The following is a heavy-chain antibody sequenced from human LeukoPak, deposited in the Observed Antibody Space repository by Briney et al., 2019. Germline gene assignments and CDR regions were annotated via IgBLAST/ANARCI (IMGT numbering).Heavy chain of an antibody. CDR3: TNFDY. Sequence: GGSLRLSCTASGLTFSSSGMRWVRQAPGKGLDWVSLINHDGTDTYYADSVKGRFTISRDNSQNTLYLQMNSLRGEDTAVYYCTNFDYWGQGTLVTVSS. CDR2: INHDGTDT. J-gene: IGHJ4*02. V-gene: IGHV3-30*02. CDR1: GLTFSSSG.